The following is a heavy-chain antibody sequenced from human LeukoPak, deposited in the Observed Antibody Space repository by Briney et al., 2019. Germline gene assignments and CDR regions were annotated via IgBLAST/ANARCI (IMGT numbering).Heavy chain of an antibody. V-gene: IGHV3-9*01. Sequence: PGRSLRLSCAASGFTFDDYAMHWVRQAPGKGLEWVSGISWNSGSIGYVDSVKGRFTISRDNAKNSLYLQMNSLRAEDTAVYYCARARFGTAGADYWGQGTLVTVSS. J-gene: IGHJ4*02. CDR2: ISWNSGSI. CDR1: GFTFDDYA. CDR3: ARARFGTAGADY. D-gene: IGHD1-1*01.